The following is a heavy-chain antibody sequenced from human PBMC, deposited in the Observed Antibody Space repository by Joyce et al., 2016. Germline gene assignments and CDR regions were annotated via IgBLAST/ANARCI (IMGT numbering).Heavy chain of an antibody. D-gene: IGHD4-17*01. CDR2: IKSKSECGTT. CDR1: GFTFSNTC. V-gene: IGHV3-15*01. J-gene: IGHJ3*02. CDR3: STNTVLGDAFDI. Sequence: VLLVESGGGLVKPWWSLRVSCAASGFTFSNTCMTWVRQGPGKGLEWVGRIKSKSECGTTDYAAPVKGRFTISRDDSKKTLYLQMHGLRTEDTAVYYCSTNTVLGDAFDIWGQGTMVSVSS.